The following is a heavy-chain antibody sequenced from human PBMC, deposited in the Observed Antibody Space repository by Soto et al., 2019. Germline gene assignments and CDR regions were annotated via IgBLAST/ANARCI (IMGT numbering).Heavy chain of an antibody. J-gene: IGHJ6*02. CDR1: GFTFNDYA. Sequence: QVHLVESGGGGVQPGRSKRLSCVVSGFTFNDYAIHWVRQAPGKGLEWVAVISFDGNNKFYADSMKGRFTISRDRSKTTAYLQMNNLRAEDTAVYYCARDHWDCSGGGCNPHQLNFFAMDVWGQGTTVTVSS. CDR3: ARDHWDCSGGGCNPHQLNFFAMDV. V-gene: IGHV3-30*03. CDR2: ISFDGNNK. D-gene: IGHD2-15*01.